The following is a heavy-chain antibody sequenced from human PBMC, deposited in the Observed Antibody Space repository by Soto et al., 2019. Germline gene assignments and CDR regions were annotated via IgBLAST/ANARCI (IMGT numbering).Heavy chain of an antibody. Sequence: SETLSLTCAVYGGSFSGYYWSWIRRPPGKGLEWIGEINHSGSTNYNPSLKSRVTISVDTSKNQFSLKLSSVTAADTAVYYCASLGGYCSSTSCYAPRGYYYYGMDVWGQGTTVTVSS. CDR1: GGSFSGYY. CDR3: ASLGGYCSSTSCYAPRGYYYYGMDV. D-gene: IGHD2-2*01. J-gene: IGHJ6*02. V-gene: IGHV4-34*01. CDR2: INHSGST.